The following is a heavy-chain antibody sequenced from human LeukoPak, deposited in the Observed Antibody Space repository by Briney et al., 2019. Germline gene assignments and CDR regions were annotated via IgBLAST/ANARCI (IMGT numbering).Heavy chain of an antibody. CDR2: ISYDGSNK. V-gene: IGHV3-30-3*01. J-gene: IGHJ6*02. CDR3: ARQTAYSTWNGMDV. CDR1: GFTFSSYA. Sequence: PGRSLRLSCAASGFTFSSYAMQWVRQAPGKGLEWVGVISYDGSNKYYADSVKGRFTISRDNYKNPLYLQMNRVRAEDPAVYYCARQTAYSTWNGMDVWGQGTTVTVSS. D-gene: IGHD6-13*01.